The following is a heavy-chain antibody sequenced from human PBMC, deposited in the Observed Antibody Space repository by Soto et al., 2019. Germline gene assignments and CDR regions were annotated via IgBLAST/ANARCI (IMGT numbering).Heavy chain of an antibody. CDR2: IKQDGSEK. V-gene: IGHV3-7*01. D-gene: IGHD6-6*01. CDR1: GFTFSTYW. CDR3: ARDGETYSSSFCD. J-gene: IGHJ4*02. Sequence: EVQLVESGGGLVQPGGSLRLSCAASGFTFSTYWMSWVRQAPGKGLEWVANIKQDGSEKYYVDSVKGRFTISRDNAKNSLYLQMNSLRAEDTAVYYCARDGETYSSSFCDWGQGTLVPVSS.